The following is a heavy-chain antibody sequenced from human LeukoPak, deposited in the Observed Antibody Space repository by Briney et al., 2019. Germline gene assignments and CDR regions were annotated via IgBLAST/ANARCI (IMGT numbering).Heavy chain of an antibody. D-gene: IGHD2-21*02. CDR1: GFTFSSYW. Sequence: GGTLRLSCGASGFTFSSYWMPWVRQIPGKGLVWVSRINSDGTSTSYADSVKGRFAISRDNAKNTLSLQMNGLRVEDTAVYYCARGTGGDFSYYYFAMDVWGQGTTVTVSS. CDR2: INSDGTST. CDR3: ARGTGGDFSYYYFAMDV. V-gene: IGHV3-74*01. J-gene: IGHJ6*02.